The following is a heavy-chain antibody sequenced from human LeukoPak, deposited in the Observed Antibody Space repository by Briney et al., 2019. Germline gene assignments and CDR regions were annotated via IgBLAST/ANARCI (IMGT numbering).Heavy chain of an antibody. D-gene: IGHD6-6*01. V-gene: IGHV4-59*01. Sequence: PSETLSLTCSVPGDSINNYYWSWIRQPPGKGLEWIGYIYYSGNTSYNPTLKSRVTISKDTSKKQISLNLSSVTAADTAVYYCARGSNWLDPWGQGTLVTVSS. CDR1: GDSINNYY. CDR3: ARGSNWLDP. J-gene: IGHJ5*02. CDR2: IYYSGNT.